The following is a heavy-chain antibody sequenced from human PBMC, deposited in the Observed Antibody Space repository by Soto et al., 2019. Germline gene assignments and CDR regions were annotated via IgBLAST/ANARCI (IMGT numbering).Heavy chain of an antibody. D-gene: IGHD5-18*01. CDR2: ISYDGSNK. J-gene: IGHJ6*02. CDR1: GFTFSSYA. V-gene: IGHV3-30-3*01. Sequence: PGGSLRLSCAASGFTFSSYAMHWVRQAPGKGLEWVAVISYDGSNKYYADSVKGRFTISRDNSKNTLYLQMNSLRAEDTAVYYCAREGAAMVTYYYYGMDVWAQGTTVTVSS. CDR3: AREGAAMVTYYYYGMDV.